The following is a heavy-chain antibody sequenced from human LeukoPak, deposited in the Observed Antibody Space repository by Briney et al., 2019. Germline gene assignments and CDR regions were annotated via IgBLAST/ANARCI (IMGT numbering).Heavy chain of an antibody. Sequence: SETLSLTCTVSRGSISSYYWSWIRQPPGTGLEWIGYIYYSGTTNYNPSLKSRVTISVDTSKNQFSLKLSSVTAADTAVYYCARGVYIAAAQYGYWGQGTLVTVSS. J-gene: IGHJ4*02. CDR3: ARGVYIAAAQYGY. CDR2: IYYSGTT. D-gene: IGHD6-13*01. CDR1: RGSISSYY. V-gene: IGHV4-59*01.